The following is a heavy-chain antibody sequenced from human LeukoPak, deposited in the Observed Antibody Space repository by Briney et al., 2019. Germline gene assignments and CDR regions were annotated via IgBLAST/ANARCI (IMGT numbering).Heavy chain of an antibody. J-gene: IGHJ5*02. CDR1: GGSISSGGYY. Sequence: SETLSLTCTVSGGSISSGGYYWSWIRQHPGKGLEWIGYIYYSGSTYYNPSLKSRVTMSVDTSKNQFSLKLSSVTAADTAVYYCARGARYCSSTSCQLQGGWFDPWGQGTLVTVSS. D-gene: IGHD2-2*01. CDR3: ARGARYCSSTSCQLQGGWFDP. V-gene: IGHV4-31*03. CDR2: IYYSGST.